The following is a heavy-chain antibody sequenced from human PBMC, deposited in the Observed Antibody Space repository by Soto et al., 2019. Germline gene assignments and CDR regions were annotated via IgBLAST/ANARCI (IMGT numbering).Heavy chain of an antibody. CDR1: GFTFDTYW. V-gene: IGHV3-74*01. CDR3: AREGRITMVRGVIRWFDP. J-gene: IGHJ5*02. D-gene: IGHD3-10*01. CDR2: INSDGSST. Sequence: GGSLRLSCAASGFTFDTYWMNWVRQAPGKGPEWLSGINSDGSSTSYADSVKGRFTISRDNAKNTLYLQMNSLRAEDTAVYYCAREGRITMVRGVIRWFDPWGQGTLVTVSS.